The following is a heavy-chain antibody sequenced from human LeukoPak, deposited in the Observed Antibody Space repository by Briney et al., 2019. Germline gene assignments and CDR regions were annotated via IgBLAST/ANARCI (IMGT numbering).Heavy chain of an antibody. J-gene: IGHJ5*02. CDR1: GGSISSYY. D-gene: IGHD4-11*01. V-gene: IGHV4-59*01. CDR2: IYYSRST. Sequence: SETLSLTCTVSGGSISSYYCSWIRQPPGKGLEWIGYIYYSRSTNYNPSLKSRVTISVDTSKNQFSLKLSSVTAADTAVYYCARDTGDWFDPWGQGTLVTVSS. CDR3: ARDTGDWFDP.